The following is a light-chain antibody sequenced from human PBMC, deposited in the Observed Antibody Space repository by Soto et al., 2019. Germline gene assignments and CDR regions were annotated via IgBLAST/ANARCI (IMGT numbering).Light chain of an antibody. Sequence: EIGLTQSPGSLSLSPGQRATLYCMAIQSVDTTFFAWYQKKPGQAPRLLLYGASKRATGIPHRFSGRGSVTDVALIINRLEHEDFALCYCQQYMSSVTFGQGTKVEIK. CDR2: GAS. J-gene: IGKJ1*01. V-gene: IGKV3-20*01. CDR1: QSVDTTF. CDR3: QQYMSSVT.